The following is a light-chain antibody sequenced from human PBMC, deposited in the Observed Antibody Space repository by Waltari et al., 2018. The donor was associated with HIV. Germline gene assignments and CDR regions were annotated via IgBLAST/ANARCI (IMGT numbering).Light chain of an antibody. CDR2: DVS. V-gene: IGLV2-14*03. CDR3: SSYTSSSTKV. CDR1: SSDIDGYNY. Sequence: QSALTQPASVSGSPGQSITISYTGTSSDIDGYNYVSCDQQNPGKAPKLMVYDVSNRPSGLSNRFSGSKSGNTASRTISGLQAEDEADYYCSSYTSSSTKVFGGGTKLTVL. J-gene: IGLJ2*01.